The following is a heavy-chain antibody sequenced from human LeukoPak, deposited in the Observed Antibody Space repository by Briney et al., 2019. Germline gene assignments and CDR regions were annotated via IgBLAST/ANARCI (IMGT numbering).Heavy chain of an antibody. CDR3: AKGPGDYDSSGYYVDY. V-gene: IGHV3-33*06. D-gene: IGHD3-22*01. CDR1: GFTFSSYG. CDR2: IWYDGSNK. J-gene: IGHJ4*02. Sequence: GRSLRLSCAASGFTFSSYGMHWVRQAPGKGLEWVAVIWYDGSNKYYADSVKGRFTISRDNSKNTLYLQMNSLRAEDTAVYYCAKGPGDYDSSGYYVDYWGQRTLVTASS.